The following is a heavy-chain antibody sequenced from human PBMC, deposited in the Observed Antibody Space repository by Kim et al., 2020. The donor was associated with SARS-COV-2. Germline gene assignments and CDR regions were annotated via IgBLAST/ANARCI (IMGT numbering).Heavy chain of an antibody. Sequence: GGSLRLSCAASEFTFSNYIMNWVRQAPGKGLEWVSSISSSNSFIYYADSVKGRFTISRDNAKNSLYLQMNSLRAEDTAIYYCARDLAKFCSGSSCYSYYGVDVWGQGTTVTVSS. D-gene: IGHD2-15*01. V-gene: IGHV3-21*01. CDR2: ISSSNSFI. CDR3: ARDLAKFCSGSSCYSYYGVDV. J-gene: IGHJ6*02. CDR1: EFTFSNYI.